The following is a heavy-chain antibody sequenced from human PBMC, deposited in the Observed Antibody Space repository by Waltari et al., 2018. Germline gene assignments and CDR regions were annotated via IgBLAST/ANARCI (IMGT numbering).Heavy chain of an antibody. CDR1: GFTFISYA. V-gene: IGHV3-23*01. CDR3: AKAGGIAAAEFQFDF. CDR2: MTVLALTP. D-gene: IGHD6-13*01. J-gene: IGHJ4*02. Sequence: EVQLLESGGGLVQPGGSLRLSCAASGFTFISYAMTWVRQAPGSGSGWASSMTVLALTPCYADSVKGRFSVSRDNSKNTLYLQINGLRADDTAVYYCAKAGGIAAAEFQFDFWGRGTLVTVSS.